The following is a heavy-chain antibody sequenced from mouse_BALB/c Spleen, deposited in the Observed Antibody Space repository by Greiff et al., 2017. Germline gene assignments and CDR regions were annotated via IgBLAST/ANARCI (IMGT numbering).Heavy chain of an antibody. CDR3: AKVYGNYAAMDY. Sequence: EVQGVESGGGLVQPGGSRKLSCAASGFTFSSFGMHWVRQAPEKGLEWVAYISSGSSTIYYADTVKGRFTISRDNPKNTLFLQMTSLRSEDTAMYYCAKVYGNYAAMDYWGQGTSVTVSS. CDR2: ISSGSSTI. V-gene: IGHV5-17*02. D-gene: IGHD2-1*01. J-gene: IGHJ4*01. CDR1: GFTFSSFG.